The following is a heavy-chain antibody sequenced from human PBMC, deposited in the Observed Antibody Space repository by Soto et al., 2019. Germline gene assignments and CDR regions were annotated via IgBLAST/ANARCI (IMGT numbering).Heavy chain of an antibody. V-gene: IGHV3-21*01. CDR1: GFTFSNYG. CDR3: ARDCSSTSCYGGHFDY. J-gene: IGHJ4*02. D-gene: IGHD2-2*01. CDR2: ISSSGNYM. Sequence: EVQLVESGGGLVKPGGSLRLSCAASGFTFSNYGMNWVRQAPGKGLEWVSSISSSGNYMYYADSVKGRFTISRDNAKNSLYLQMNSLRAEDTAVYYCARDCSSTSCYGGHFDYSGQGTLVTVSS.